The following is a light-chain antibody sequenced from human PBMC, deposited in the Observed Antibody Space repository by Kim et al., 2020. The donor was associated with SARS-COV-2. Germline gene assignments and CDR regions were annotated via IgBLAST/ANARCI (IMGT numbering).Light chain of an antibody. Sequence: PRQKVPIPCSRSSSNIGNNYVSWYQQLPGTAPKLLIYDNNKRPSGIPDRFSGSKSGTSATLGITGLQTGDEADYYCGTWDSSHVVFGGGTQLTVL. J-gene: IGLJ2*01. CDR2: DNN. CDR3: GTWDSSHVV. CDR1: SSNIGNNY. V-gene: IGLV1-51*01.